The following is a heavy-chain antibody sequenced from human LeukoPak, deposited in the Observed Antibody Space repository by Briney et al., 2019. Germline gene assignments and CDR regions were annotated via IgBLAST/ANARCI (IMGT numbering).Heavy chain of an antibody. Sequence: GSLRLSCAASGFTFSSYAMSWVRQAPGKGLEWVSAISCSGGSTYYADSVKGRFTISRDNSKNTLYLQMNSLRAEDTAVYYCAKNAPRVVTAILPANWFDPWGQGTLVTVSS. D-gene: IGHD2-21*02. V-gene: IGHV3-23*01. CDR1: GFTFSSYA. CDR2: ISCSGGST. J-gene: IGHJ5*02. CDR3: AKNAPRVVTAILPANWFDP.